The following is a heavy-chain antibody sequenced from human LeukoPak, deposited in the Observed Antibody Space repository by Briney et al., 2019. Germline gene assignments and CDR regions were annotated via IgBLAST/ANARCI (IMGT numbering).Heavy chain of an antibody. CDR3: ARGGSSRSFDY. Sequence: QPGGSLRLSCAASGFTVSSDYMSWVRQAPGKGLEWVSVIYSGGFTYYADSVKGRFTVSRDNSKNNLYLQMDSLRAEDTAVYYCARGGSSRSFDYWGQGTLVTVSS. D-gene: IGHD6-13*01. CDR2: IYSGGFT. V-gene: IGHV3-53*01. J-gene: IGHJ4*02. CDR1: GFTVSSDY.